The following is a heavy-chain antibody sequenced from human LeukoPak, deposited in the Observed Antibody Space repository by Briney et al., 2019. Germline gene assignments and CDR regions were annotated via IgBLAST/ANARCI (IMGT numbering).Heavy chain of an antibody. CDR1: GFTFSSYW. CDR2: INSDGSST. J-gene: IGHJ4*02. V-gene: IGHV3-74*01. CDR3: ARDPTLQTYYDYVWGSYSGFDY. Sequence: GGSLRLSCAASGFTFSSYWMHWVRQAPGKGLVWVSRINSDGSSTSYAESVKGRFTISRGNAKNTLYLQMNSLRAEDTAVYYCARDPTLQTYYDYVWGSYSGFDYWGQGTLVTVSS. D-gene: IGHD3-16*01.